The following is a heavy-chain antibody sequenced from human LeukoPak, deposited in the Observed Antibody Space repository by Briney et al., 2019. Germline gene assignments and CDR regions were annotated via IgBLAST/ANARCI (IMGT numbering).Heavy chain of an antibody. CDR3: ARATVVSFDY. V-gene: IGHV4-59*01. Sequence: SETLSLTCTVSGGSISSYYWSWIRQPPGKGLEWIGYIYYSGSTNYNPSLKSRLTISVDTSKNQFSLKLSSVTAADTAVYYCARATVVSFDYWGQGTLVTVSS. CDR2: IYYSGST. D-gene: IGHD4-23*01. J-gene: IGHJ4*02. CDR1: GGSISSYY.